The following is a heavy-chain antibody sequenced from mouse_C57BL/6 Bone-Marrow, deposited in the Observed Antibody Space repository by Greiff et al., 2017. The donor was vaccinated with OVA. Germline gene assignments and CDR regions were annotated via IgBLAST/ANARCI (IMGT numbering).Heavy chain of an antibody. CDR3: ARSGGYYYGSSPFAY. CDR1: GYTFTSYW. V-gene: IGHV1-52*01. Sequence: QVQLQQPGAELVRPGSSVKLSCKASGYTFTSYWMHWVKQRPIQGLEWIGNIDPSDRETHYNQKFKDKATLTVDKSSSTAYMQLSSLTSEDSAVYYGARSGGYYYGSSPFAYWGQGTLVTVSA. D-gene: IGHD1-1*01. CDR2: IDPSDRET. J-gene: IGHJ3*01.